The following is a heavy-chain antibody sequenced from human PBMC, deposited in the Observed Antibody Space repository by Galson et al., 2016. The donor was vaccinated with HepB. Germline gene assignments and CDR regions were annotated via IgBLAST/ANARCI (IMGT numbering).Heavy chain of an antibody. CDR2: HNRDSRLL. CDR1: GFTFSNYA. J-gene: IGHJ4*02. V-gene: IGHV3-48*01. CDR3: VRDNDWAFDY. Sequence: SLRLSCAASGFTFSNYAMNWVRQAPGQGLAWVSHHNRDSRLLDDADSVKGRFTVSRDNGKNSLFLQMDGLRAEDTAVYYCVRDNDWAFDYWGQGILVTVSS. D-gene: IGHD1-1*01.